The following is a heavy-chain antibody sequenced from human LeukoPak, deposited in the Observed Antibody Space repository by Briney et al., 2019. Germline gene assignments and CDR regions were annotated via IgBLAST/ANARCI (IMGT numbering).Heavy chain of an antibody. CDR2: IYTSGST. D-gene: IGHD3-3*01. Sequence: SESLSLTCTVSGGSISSYYWSWIRQPPGKGLEWIGYIYTSGSTNYNPSLKSRVTISVDTSKNQFSLKLSSVTAADTAVYYCARHFAIFGVVSPYYYMDVWGKGTTVTVSS. CDR3: ARHFAIFGVVSPYYYMDV. V-gene: IGHV4-4*09. CDR1: GGSISSYY. J-gene: IGHJ6*03.